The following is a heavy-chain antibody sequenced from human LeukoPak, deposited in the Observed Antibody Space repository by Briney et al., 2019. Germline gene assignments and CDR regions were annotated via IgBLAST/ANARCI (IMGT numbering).Heavy chain of an antibody. CDR1: GGSISSSSYY. CDR3: ARGLKGFNY. V-gene: IGHV4-39*07. Sequence: SETLSLTCTVSGGSISSSSYYWGWIRQPPGKGLEWIGSIYYSGSTYYNPSLKSRVTISVDTSKNQFSLKLSSVTAADTAVYYCARGLKGFNYWGQGTLVTVSS. J-gene: IGHJ4*02. CDR2: IYYSGST.